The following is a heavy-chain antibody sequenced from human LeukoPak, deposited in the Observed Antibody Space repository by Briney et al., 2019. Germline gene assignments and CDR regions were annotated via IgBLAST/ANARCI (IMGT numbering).Heavy chain of an antibody. CDR1: GYTFASYW. J-gene: IGHJ4*02. D-gene: IGHD1-14*01. Sequence: GESLKISCEGSGYTFASYWIAWVRQMPGKGLEWMGIIYPGDSDTRYSPSFQGQVTISADKSISTAYLQWSSLKASDTAMYYCARHRLVGTIDYWGQGTLVTVSS. V-gene: IGHV5-51*01. CDR3: ARHRLVGTIDY. CDR2: IYPGDSDT.